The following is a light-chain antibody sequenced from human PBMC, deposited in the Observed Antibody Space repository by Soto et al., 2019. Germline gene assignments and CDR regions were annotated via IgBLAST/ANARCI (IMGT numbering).Light chain of an antibody. CDR1: QSVSTRH. J-gene: IGKJ1*01. V-gene: IGKV3-20*01. CDR3: QQYGSSPLT. Sequence: IVLKQSPGTLSLSPGERATLSCRASQSVSTRHLAWYQQKPGPAPRLLMYGAFIRATGIPDRISGSGSGTDLSLTISRLEPEDFAVYYCQQYGSSPLTFGQGTTVELK. CDR2: GAF.